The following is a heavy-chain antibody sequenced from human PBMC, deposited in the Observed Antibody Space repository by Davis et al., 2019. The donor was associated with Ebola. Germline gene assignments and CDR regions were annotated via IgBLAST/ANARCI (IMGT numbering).Heavy chain of an antibody. CDR2: FDPEDGET. J-gene: IGHJ4*02. V-gene: IGHV1-24*01. Sequence: ASVKVSCKVSGYTLSELSIHSVRQAPGKGLEWMGGFDPEDGETIYAQKFQGTVTMTEDTSTDTAYMELSSLRSEDTAVYYCATARWGYWGQGTLVTVSS. CDR3: ATARWGY. D-gene: IGHD1-26*01. CDR1: GYTLSELS.